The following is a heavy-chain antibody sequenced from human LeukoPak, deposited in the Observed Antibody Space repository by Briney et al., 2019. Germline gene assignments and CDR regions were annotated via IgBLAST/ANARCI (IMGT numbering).Heavy chain of an antibody. CDR2: ITGSGGNT. V-gene: IGHV3-23*01. CDR3: AKSVLGRVVVDFDY. J-gene: IGHJ4*02. CDR1: GFTFSSYA. Sequence: GGSLRLSCATSGFTFSSYAVSWVRQAPGKGLEWVSAITGSGGNTYYADSVKGRFTISRDNSKNTLYLQMSSLRVEDTALYYCAKSVLGRVVVDFDYWGQGNLVTVSS. D-gene: IGHD3-3*01.